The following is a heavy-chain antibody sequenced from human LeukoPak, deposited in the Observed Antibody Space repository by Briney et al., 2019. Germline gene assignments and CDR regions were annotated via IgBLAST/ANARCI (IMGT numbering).Heavy chain of an antibody. CDR3: ARGGFGVGSTTYYYYYYMDV. V-gene: IGHV4-59*01. CDR1: GDPINSYY. J-gene: IGHJ6*03. D-gene: IGHD3-3*01. Sequence: SETLSLTCTVSGDPINSYYWSWLRQPPGKGLEWIGYIYYSGSTNYNPSLKSRVTISVDTSKNQFSLKLSSVTAADTAVYYCARGGFGVGSTTYYYYYYMDVWGKGTTVTVSS. CDR2: IYYSGST.